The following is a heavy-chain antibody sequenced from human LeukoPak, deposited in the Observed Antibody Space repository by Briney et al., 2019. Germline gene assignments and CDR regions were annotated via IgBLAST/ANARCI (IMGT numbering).Heavy chain of an antibody. D-gene: IGHD1-26*01. CDR3: ARNETYYGFDY. V-gene: IGHV1-3*03. CDR2: ISAGNGNT. CDR1: GYTFTSYA. J-gene: IGHJ4*02. Sequence: ASVKVSCKTSGYTFTSYAIHWVRQAPGQRLEWMGWISAGNGNTKYSQEWQGRVTITRDTSASTVYMELSSLRSEDMAVYYCARNETYYGFDYWGQGTLVTVSS.